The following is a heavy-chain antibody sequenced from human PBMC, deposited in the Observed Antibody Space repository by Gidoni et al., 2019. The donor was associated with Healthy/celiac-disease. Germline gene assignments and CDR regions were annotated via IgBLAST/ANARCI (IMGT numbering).Heavy chain of an antibody. J-gene: IGHJ4*02. CDR3: AKALLSSGSPPRYFDY. Sequence: EVQLLEPGGGLVQPGGSMRLSCAASGFTFSSYAMSWVRQAPGKGLEWVSSISGSGGSTYYADSVKGRFTISRDNSKNTLYLQMNSLRAEDTAVYYCAKALLSSGSPPRYFDYWGQGTLVTVSS. CDR1: GFTFSSYA. CDR2: ISGSGGST. V-gene: IGHV3-23*01. D-gene: IGHD3-10*01.